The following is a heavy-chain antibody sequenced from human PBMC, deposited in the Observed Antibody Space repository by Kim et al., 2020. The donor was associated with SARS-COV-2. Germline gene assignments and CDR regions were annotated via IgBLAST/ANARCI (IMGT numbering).Heavy chain of an antibody. Sequence: GGSLRLSCAASGFTFSSYGMHWVRQAPGKGLEWVAVISYDGSNKYYADSVKGRFTISRDNSKNTLYLQMNSLRAEDTAVYYCAKDFIYYDSSASHYYGMDVWGQGTTVTVSS. J-gene: IGHJ6*02. D-gene: IGHD3-22*01. CDR2: ISYDGSNK. CDR1: GFTFSSYG. V-gene: IGHV3-30*18. CDR3: AKDFIYYDSSASHYYGMDV.